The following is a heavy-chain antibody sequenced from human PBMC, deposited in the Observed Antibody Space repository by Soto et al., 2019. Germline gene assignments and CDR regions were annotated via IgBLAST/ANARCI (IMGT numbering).Heavy chain of an antibody. J-gene: IGHJ4*02. V-gene: IGHV4-34*01. Sequence: SETLSLTCAIYGGSFSGYYWSWLRQPPGKGLEWIGEINHSGSTNYNPSLKSRVTISADTSKNQFSLKLSSVTAADTAVYYCARREYTSGPFESWGQGTLVTVSS. CDR1: GGSFSGYY. CDR2: INHSGST. D-gene: IGHD6-19*01. CDR3: ARREYTSGPFES.